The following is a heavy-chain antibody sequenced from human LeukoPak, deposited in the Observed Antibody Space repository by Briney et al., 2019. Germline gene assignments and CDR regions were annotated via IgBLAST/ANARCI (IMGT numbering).Heavy chain of an antibody. CDR3: ARGSSGSYGALDY. V-gene: IGHV1-69*06. J-gene: IGHJ4*02. CDR1: GGTFSSYA. Sequence: GASVKVSCKASGGTFSSYAISWVRQAPGQGLEWMGGIIPIFGTANYAQKFQGRVTITADKSTSTAYMELSSLRSEDTAVYYCARGSSGSYGALDYWGQGTLVTVSS. D-gene: IGHD1-26*01. CDR2: IIPIFGTA.